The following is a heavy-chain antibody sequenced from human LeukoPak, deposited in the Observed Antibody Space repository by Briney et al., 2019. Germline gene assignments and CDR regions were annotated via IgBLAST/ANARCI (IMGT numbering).Heavy chain of an antibody. CDR3: AIHQPLGYYYMDV. CDR1: GASISNSSHY. V-gene: IGHV4-39*01. D-gene: IGHD2-2*01. J-gene: IGHJ6*03. Sequence: PSETLSLTCIVSGASISNSSHYWGWIRQPPGKGLEWIGNIYYTGTTYYAPSLKSRVTISVDTSKNQFSLKLSSVTAADTAVYYCAIHQPLGYYYMDVWGKGTTVTVSS. CDR2: IYYTGTT.